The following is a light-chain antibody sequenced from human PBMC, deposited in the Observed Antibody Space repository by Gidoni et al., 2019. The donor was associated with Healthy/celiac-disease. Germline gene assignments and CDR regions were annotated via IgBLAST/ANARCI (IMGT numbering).Light chain of an antibody. CDR2: WAS. CDR3: QQYYSTPCS. J-gene: IGKJ2*04. CDR1: QSVLYSSNNKNY. Sequence: DIVMTPSPDSLAVSLGERATINCKSSQSVLYSSNNKNYLAWYQQKPGQPPKLLIYWASTRESGVPDRVSGSGSGTDFTLTISSLQAEDVAVYYCQQYYSTPCSFGQGTKLEIK. V-gene: IGKV4-1*01.